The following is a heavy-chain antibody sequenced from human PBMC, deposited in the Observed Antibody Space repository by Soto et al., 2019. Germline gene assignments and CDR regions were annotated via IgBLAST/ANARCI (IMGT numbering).Heavy chain of an antibody. Sequence: EVQLEESGGALVQPGRSLRLSCPASGFTFDDYAMYWVRQVLGKGLEWVSSISRNSGNIGYADSVKGRFTTSRDNAENSLYLQMNSLRPEDTALYYCVRSKGGYSYGTPFDYWGQGTLVTVSS. CDR1: GFTFDDYA. D-gene: IGHD5-18*01. J-gene: IGHJ4*02. CDR2: ISRNSGNI. CDR3: VRSKGGYSYGTPFDY. V-gene: IGHV3-9*01.